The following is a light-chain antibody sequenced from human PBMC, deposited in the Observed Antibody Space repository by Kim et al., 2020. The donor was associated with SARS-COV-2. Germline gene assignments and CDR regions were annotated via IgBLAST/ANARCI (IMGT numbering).Light chain of an antibody. J-gene: IGLJ2*01. CDR2: KDS. CDR3: YSAADTHVV. CDR1: VLAKQY. Sequence: VCPEQTARITCAGDVLAKQYARWFQQKPGQAPVLVIYKDSERPSGIPERFSGSSSGTTVTLTISGAQVEDEADYYCYSAADTHVVFGGGTQLTVL. V-gene: IGLV3-27*01.